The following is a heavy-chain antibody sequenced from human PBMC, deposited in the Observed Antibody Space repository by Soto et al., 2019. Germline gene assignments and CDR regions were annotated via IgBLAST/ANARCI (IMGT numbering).Heavy chain of an antibody. Sequence: EVQLLQSGGGLVQPGGSLRLSCEASGVTFIHHAMTWVRQAPGKGLEWVSSISESGDTTYYADSVKGRFTISRDNPKNTLFLHMNSLRDDYTAVYDCVPGSSGAGVEYRWVQGTLFTVSS. CDR1: GVTFIHHA. CDR2: ISESGDTT. V-gene: IGHV3-23*01. J-gene: IGHJ5*02. D-gene: IGHD3-10*01. CDR3: VPGSSGAGVEYR.